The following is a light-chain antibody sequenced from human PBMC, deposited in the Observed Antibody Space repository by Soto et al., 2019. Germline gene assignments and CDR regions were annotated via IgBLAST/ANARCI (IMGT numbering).Light chain of an antibody. CDR2: EGS. J-gene: IGLJ2*01. Sequence: QSALTQPASVSGSPGQSITISCTGTSSDVGSYNLVSWHQQHPGKAPKLMIYEGSKRPSGVSNRFSGSKSGNTASLTISGLQAEDEADYYCCSYAGSSIVVFGGGTKLTVL. V-gene: IGLV2-23*01. CDR3: CSYAGSSIVV. CDR1: SSDVGSYNL.